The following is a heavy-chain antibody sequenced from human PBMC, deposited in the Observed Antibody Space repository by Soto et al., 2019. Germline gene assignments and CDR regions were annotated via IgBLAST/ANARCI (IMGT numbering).Heavy chain of an antibody. J-gene: IGHJ5*02. CDR1: GDSVSSNSAA. D-gene: IGHD2-2*01. Sequence: QVQLQQSGPGLVKPSQTLSLTCAISGDSVSSNSAAWNWIRQSPSRGLEWLGRTYYRSKWYNDYAVSVKSRITINPDTSKNQFSLQLNSVTPEDTAVYYCARAIVVVPAARMYNWFDPWDQGTLVTVSS. CDR2: TYYRSKWYN. CDR3: ARAIVVVPAARMYNWFDP. V-gene: IGHV6-1*01.